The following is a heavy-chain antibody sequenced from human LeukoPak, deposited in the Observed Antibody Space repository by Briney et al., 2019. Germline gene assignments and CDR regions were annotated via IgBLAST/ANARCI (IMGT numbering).Heavy chain of an antibody. J-gene: IGHJ4*02. D-gene: IGHD3-3*01. CDR1: GGSLSSGGYY. Sequence: SETLSLTCTVSGGSLSSGGYYWSWIRQHPGKGLEWIGYIYYSGSTYYNPSLKSRVTISVDTSKNQFSLKLSSVTAADTAVYYCARRYDFWSGPIFDYWGQGTLVTVSS. V-gene: IGHV4-31*03. CDR2: IYYSGST. CDR3: ARRYDFWSGPIFDY.